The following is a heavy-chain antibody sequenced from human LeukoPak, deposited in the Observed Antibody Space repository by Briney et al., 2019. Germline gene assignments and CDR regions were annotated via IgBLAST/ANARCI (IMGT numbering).Heavy chain of an antibody. J-gene: IGHJ6*03. V-gene: IGHV1-24*01. Sequence: ASVKVSCKVSGYTLTELSMHWVRQAPGKGLEWMGGFDHEDGETIYAQKFQGRVTMTEDTSTDTAYMELSSLRAEDTAVYYCAKGGSKRLWFGELSARFYYYYMDVWGKGTTVTISS. CDR3: AKGGSKRLWFGELSARFYYYYMDV. CDR2: FDHEDGET. D-gene: IGHD3-10*01. CDR1: GYTLTELS.